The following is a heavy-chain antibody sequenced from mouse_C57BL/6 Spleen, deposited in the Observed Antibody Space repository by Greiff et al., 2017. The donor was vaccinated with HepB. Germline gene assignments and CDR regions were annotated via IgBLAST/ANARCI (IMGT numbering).Heavy chain of an antibody. CDR3: ARYIWDYDGYFDV. D-gene: IGHD2-4*01. CDR2: IRNKANGYTT. J-gene: IGHJ1*03. CDR1: GFTFTDYY. V-gene: IGHV7-3*01. Sequence: EVHLVESGGGLVQPGGSLSLSCAASGFTFTDYYMSWVRQPPGKALEWLGFIRNKANGYTTEYSASVKGRFTISRDNSQSILYLQMNALRAEDSAACDCARYIWDYDGYFDVWGTGTTVTVSS.